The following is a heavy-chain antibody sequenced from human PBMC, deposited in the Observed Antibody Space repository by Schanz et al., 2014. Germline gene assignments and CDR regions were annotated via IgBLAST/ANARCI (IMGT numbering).Heavy chain of an antibody. CDR2: INHSGST. CDR1: GGSFSDYY. J-gene: IGHJ4*02. D-gene: IGHD5-12*01. V-gene: IGHV4-34*01. CDR3: ARVRVGDGYLFEY. Sequence: QVQLQQWGAGLLKPSETLSLTCAVYGGSFSDYYWSWIRQPPGKGLEWIGEINHSGSTNYNPSLKSQFTISLDTSKNQFSLKLGSVSAADTAVYYCARVRVGDGYLFEYWGQGTLVTVAS.